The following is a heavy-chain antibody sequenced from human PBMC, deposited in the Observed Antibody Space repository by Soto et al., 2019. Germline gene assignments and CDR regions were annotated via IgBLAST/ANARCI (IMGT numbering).Heavy chain of an antibody. CDR1: GGSFSGYY. CDR3: ARRLGRITIFGVVIREGWFDP. Sequence: SETLSLTCAVYGGSFSGYYWSWIRQPPGKGLEWIGEINHSGSTNYNPSLKSRVTISVDTSKNQFSLKLSSVTAADTAVYYCARRLGRITIFGVVIREGWFDPWGQGTLVTVSS. D-gene: IGHD3-3*01. CDR2: INHSGST. V-gene: IGHV4-34*01. J-gene: IGHJ5*02.